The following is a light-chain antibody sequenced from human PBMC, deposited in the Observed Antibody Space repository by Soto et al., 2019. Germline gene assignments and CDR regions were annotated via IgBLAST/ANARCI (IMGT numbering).Light chain of an antibody. CDR2: EAS. CDR3: QQFNSYPIT. CDR1: QSISRW. V-gene: IGKV1-5*01. J-gene: IGKJ5*01. Sequence: DIQMTQYPATLSASVGDRVTITCRAIQSISRWLTWYQQKPGKAPKLLIYEASSLESGVPSRFSGSGSGTEFTLTIGGLQPDDFATYYCQQFNSYPITFGQGTRLEIK.